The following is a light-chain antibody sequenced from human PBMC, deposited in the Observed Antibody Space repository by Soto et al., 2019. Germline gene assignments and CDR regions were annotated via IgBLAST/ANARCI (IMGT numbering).Light chain of an antibody. V-gene: IGKV3-20*01. J-gene: IGKJ4*01. CDR1: QSISSSF. Sequence: ENVLTQSPGTLSLSPGERATLSCRASQSISSSFLAWYQQKPGQAPRLLIYGVSSRATGIPDRFSGSGSGTDFTLTISRLEPEDVAVYYCQQYDNWPVTFGGGTKVDIK. CDR3: QQYDNWPVT. CDR2: GVS.